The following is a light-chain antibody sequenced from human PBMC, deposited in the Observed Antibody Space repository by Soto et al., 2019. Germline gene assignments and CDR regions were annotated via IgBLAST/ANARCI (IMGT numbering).Light chain of an antibody. V-gene: IGKV3-15*01. CDR3: QQYYDWPPEVT. CDR1: QSIRTN. CDR2: ASS. J-gene: IGKJ3*01. Sequence: EIVLTQSPATLSVSPGEGVTLSCRASQSIRTNLAWYQQKPGQAPMLLIYASSIRAPGTPDRFSGSGSGTEFSFTISSLQSEDCAIYFRQQYYDWPPEVTFGPGTKVDI.